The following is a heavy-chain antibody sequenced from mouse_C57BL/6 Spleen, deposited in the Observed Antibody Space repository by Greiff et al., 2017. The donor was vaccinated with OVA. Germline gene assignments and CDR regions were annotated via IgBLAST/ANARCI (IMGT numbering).Heavy chain of an antibody. D-gene: IGHD2-5*01. CDR2: ISSGGDYI. CDR1: GFTFSSYA. Sequence: EVKLMESGEGLVKPGGSLKLSCAASGFTFSSYAMSWVRQTPEKRLEWVAYISSGGDYIYYADTVKGRFTISRDNARNTLYLQMSSLKSEDTAMYYCTYSNLDDWFAYWGQGTLVTVSA. J-gene: IGHJ3*01. V-gene: IGHV5-9-1*02. CDR3: TYSNLDDWFAY.